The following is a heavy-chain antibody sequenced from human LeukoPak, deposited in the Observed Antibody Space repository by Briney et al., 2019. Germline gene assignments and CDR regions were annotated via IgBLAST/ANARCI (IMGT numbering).Heavy chain of an antibody. J-gene: IGHJ1*01. Sequence: GGSLRLSCAASGFTFSSYAMSWVRQAPGKGLEWVSYISSSSSTIYYADSVKGRFTISRDNAKNSLYLQMNSLRAEDTAVYYCARAGDYGSIRYFQHWGQGTLVTVSS. CDR2: ISSSSSTI. CDR3: ARAGDYGSIRYFQH. V-gene: IGHV3-48*01. D-gene: IGHD4-17*01. CDR1: GFTFSSYA.